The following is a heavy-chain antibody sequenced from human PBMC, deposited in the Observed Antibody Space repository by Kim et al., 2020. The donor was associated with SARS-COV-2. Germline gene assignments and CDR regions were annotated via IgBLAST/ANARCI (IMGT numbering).Heavy chain of an antibody. CDR3: AREWGHSSGWSDGMDV. V-gene: IGHV1-2*06. CDR1: GYTFTGYY. Sequence: ASVKVSCKASGYTFTGYYMHWVRQAPGQGLEWMGRINPNSGGTNYAQKFQGRVTMTRDTSISTAYMELSRLRSDDTAVYYCAREWGHSSGWSDGMDVWGQGTTVTVSS. CDR2: INPNSGGT. D-gene: IGHD6-19*01. J-gene: IGHJ6*02.